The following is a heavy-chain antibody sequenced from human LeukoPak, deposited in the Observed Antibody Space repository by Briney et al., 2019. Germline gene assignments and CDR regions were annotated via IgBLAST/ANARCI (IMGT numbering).Heavy chain of an antibody. CDR3: ARYAYCGADCYRSSNWYFDL. D-gene: IGHD2-21*02. Sequence: SETLSLTCSVSGSPISSRNYYWGWIRQTPGKGLEWLGTIYHTGVTFYNSSLKSRLTMSVDTSTNQFSVNLTSVTAADTAVYYCARYAYCGADCYRSSNWYFDLWGRGTLVTVSS. V-gene: IGHV4-39*01. CDR2: IYHTGVT. J-gene: IGHJ2*01. CDR1: GSPISSRNYY.